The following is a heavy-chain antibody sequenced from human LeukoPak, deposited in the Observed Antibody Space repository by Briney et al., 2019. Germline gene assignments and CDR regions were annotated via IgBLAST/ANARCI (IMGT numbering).Heavy chain of an antibody. CDR1: GFTFSSYW. CDR3: ARDSRLAGYSSGWLGYYYYMDV. Sequence: PGGSLRLSCAASGFTFSSYWMSWVRQAPGKGLEWVANIKQDGSEKYYVDSVKGRFTISRDNAKNSLYLQMNSLRAEDTAVYYCARDSRLAGYSSGWLGYYYYMDVWGKGTTVTVPS. J-gene: IGHJ6*03. D-gene: IGHD6-19*01. CDR2: IKQDGSEK. V-gene: IGHV3-7*01.